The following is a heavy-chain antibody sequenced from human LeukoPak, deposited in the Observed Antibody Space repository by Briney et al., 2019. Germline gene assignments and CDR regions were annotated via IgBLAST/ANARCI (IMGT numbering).Heavy chain of an antibody. Sequence: GGSLRLSCAASGFTFDDYAMHWVRQAPGKGLEWVSGISWNSGSIGYADSVKGRFTISRDNAKNSLYLQRNSLRAEDTALYYCAKDIGWELLGEFDYWGQGTLVTVSS. V-gene: IGHV3-9*01. CDR3: AKDIGWELLGEFDY. J-gene: IGHJ4*02. CDR1: GFTFDDYA. D-gene: IGHD1-26*01. CDR2: ISWNSGSI.